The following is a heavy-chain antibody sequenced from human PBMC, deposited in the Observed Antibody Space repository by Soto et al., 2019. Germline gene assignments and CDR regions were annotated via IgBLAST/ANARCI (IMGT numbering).Heavy chain of an antibody. J-gene: IGHJ3*01. CDR2: VFPMFDTT. CDR3: ARHYYFDSNSYVEWVFDF. Sequence: QVQLLQSGAEVKKPGSSVKVSCKASGGTFTNYGFSWVRQAPGQGLEWLGVVFPMFDTTKYARKFQDRVTISADDSTSTAYMELSSLSSEDTAVYYCARHYYFDSNSYVEWVFDFWGQGTMVTVSS. D-gene: IGHD3-22*01. V-gene: IGHV1-69*01. CDR1: GGTFTNYG.